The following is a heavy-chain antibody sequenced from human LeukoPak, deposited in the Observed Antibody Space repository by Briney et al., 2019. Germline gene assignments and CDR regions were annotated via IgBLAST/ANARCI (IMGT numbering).Heavy chain of an antibody. CDR3: AKDSMGRGSGSYFDY. D-gene: IGHD3-10*01. Sequence: GGSLRLSCAASGFTFDDYAMHWVRQAPGKGLEWVSLISWDGGSTYYADSVKGRFTISRDNSKNTLYLQMNSLRAEDTAVYYCAKDSMGRGSGSYFDYWGQGTLVTVSS. V-gene: IGHV3-43D*03. CDR2: ISWDGGST. CDR1: GFTFDDYA. J-gene: IGHJ4*02.